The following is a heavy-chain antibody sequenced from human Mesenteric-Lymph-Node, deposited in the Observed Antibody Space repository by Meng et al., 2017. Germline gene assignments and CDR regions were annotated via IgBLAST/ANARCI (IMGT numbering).Heavy chain of an antibody. D-gene: IGHD6-25*01. CDR3: AKKLAAAGYDH. CDR2: IGSRAIEI. V-gene: IGHV3-48*03. J-gene: IGHJ4*02. CDR1: GSTFSSFD. Sequence: GESLKISCAASGSTFSSFDMKWVRQAPGKGLEWVSYIGSRAIEIHYADSVKGRFTISRDDARNSMYLQMNSLSVDDTAVYYCAKKLAAAGYDHWGQGVLVTVSS.